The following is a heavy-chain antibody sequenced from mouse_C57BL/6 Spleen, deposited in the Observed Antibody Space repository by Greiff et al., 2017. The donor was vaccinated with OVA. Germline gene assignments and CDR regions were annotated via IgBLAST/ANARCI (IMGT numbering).Heavy chain of an antibody. J-gene: IGHJ2*01. Sequence: VQLHQPGAELVKPGASVKMSCKASGYTFNSYGITWVKQRPGQGLEWIGDIYPGSGSTNYNEKCKSKATLNVDTSSSTAYMQLRSLTSEDSAVYYSARDSSGYGGYYFDDWGQGTTVTVSS. D-gene: IGHD3-2*02. CDR3: ARDSSGYGGYYFDD. V-gene: IGHV1-55*01. CDR1: GYTFNSYG. CDR2: IYPGSGST.